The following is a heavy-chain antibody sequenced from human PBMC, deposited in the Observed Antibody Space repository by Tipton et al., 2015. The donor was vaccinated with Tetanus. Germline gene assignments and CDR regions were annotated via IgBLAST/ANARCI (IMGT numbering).Heavy chain of an antibody. CDR2: ISNSGST. CDR1: GGSISSDGAY. V-gene: IGHV4-31*03. D-gene: IGHD3-10*01. J-gene: IGHJ6*02. CDR3: ARDRGVRGGYYYYHGMDV. Sequence: TLSLTCTVSGGSISSDGAYWSWLRQHPGEGLEWIGYISNSGSTYYNPSLKSRLTISADTSQKQISLKVNSVTAADTAVYYCARDRGVRGGYYYYHGMDVWGQGTTVTVSS.